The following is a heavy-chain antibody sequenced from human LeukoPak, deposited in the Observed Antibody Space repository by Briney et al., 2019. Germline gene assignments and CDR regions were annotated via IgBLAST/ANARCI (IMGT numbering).Heavy chain of an antibody. V-gene: IGHV1-69*04. CDR1: GGTFSSYA. J-gene: IGHJ4*02. D-gene: IGHD3-9*01. Sequence: SVKVSCKASGGTFSSYAISWVRQAPGQGLEWMGRIIPILGIASYAQKFRGRVTMTRDTSTSTVYMELRSLRSEDTAVYYCARGLVKGSYLVYWGQGTLVTVSS. CDR2: IIPILGIA. CDR3: ARGLVKGSYLVY.